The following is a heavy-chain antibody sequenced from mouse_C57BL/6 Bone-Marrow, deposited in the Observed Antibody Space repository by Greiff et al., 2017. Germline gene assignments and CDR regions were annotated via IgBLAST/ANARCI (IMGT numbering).Heavy chain of an antibody. D-gene: IGHD2-4*01. CDR2: ILPGSGST. CDR1: GYTFTGYW. V-gene: IGHV1-9*01. Sequence: QVKLQQSGAELMKPGASVKLSCTATGYTFTGYWIEWVQQTPGHGLEWVADILPGSGSTNYNEKFKGKATFTADTSSNTAYMQLSSLTTEDYAIKDCARHYDYDYWGQGTTLTVSS. J-gene: IGHJ2*01. CDR3: ARHYDYDY.